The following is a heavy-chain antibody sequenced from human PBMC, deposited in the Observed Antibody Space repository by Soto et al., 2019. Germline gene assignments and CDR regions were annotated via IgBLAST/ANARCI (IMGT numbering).Heavy chain of an antibody. Sequence: ASVKGSCKASGYAYTSYGISWVRQAPGQGLEWMGWISAYNGNTNYAQKLQGRVTMTTDTSTSTAYMELRSLRSDDTAVYYCARDLDPYCSGGSCFVNWFDPWGQGTLVTVSS. CDR2: ISAYNGNT. CDR3: ARDLDPYCSGGSCFVNWFDP. V-gene: IGHV1-18*01. CDR1: GYAYTSYG. J-gene: IGHJ5*02. D-gene: IGHD2-15*01.